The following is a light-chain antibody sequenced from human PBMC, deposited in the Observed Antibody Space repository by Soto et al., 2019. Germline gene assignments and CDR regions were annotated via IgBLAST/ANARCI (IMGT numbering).Light chain of an antibody. J-gene: IGKJ2*01. Sequence: DIQMTQSPSSLSASVGDRVTITCRASQRISTYFNRYQQKPGKAPNLLIFGSSTLHSGVPSRFSGSGSGTDFFLTISSLQPEDFATYYCQQSYSLPHTFGQGTKLEI. V-gene: IGKV1-39*01. CDR1: QRISTY. CDR3: QQSYSLPHT. CDR2: GSS.